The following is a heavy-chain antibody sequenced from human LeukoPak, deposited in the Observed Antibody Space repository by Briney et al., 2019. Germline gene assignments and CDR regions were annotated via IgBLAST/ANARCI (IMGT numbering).Heavy chain of an antibody. V-gene: IGHV3-30*18. D-gene: IGHD3-10*01. Sequence: GRSLRLSCAASGFTFSIYGMHWVRQAPGKGLEWVAVISYDGSNKYYADSVTGRFTISRDNSKNTLYLQMNSLRAEDTAVYYCAKSHTIIRGVNERSFDCWGQGTLVTVSS. J-gene: IGHJ4*02. CDR3: AKSHTIIRGVNERSFDC. CDR1: GFTFSIYG. CDR2: ISYDGSNK.